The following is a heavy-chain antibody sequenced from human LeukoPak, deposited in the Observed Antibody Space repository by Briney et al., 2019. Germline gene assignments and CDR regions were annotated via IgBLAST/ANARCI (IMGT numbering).Heavy chain of an antibody. CDR3: ARADSSSHLYYFDY. CDR1: GGSFSGYY. V-gene: IGHV4-34*01. Sequence: SETLSLTCAVYGGSFSGYYWSWIRQPPGKGLEWIGEINHSGSTNYNPSLKSRVTISVDTSKNQFSLKLSSVTAADTAVYYCARADSSSHLYYFDYWGQGTLVTVSS. D-gene: IGHD6-6*01. J-gene: IGHJ4*02. CDR2: INHSGST.